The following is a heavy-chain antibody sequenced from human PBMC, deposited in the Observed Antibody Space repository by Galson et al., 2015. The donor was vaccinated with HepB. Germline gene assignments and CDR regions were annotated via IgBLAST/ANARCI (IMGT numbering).Heavy chain of an antibody. CDR2: IIPMFGTA. D-gene: IGHD2-15*01. CDR1: GGTFSSYA. V-gene: IGHV1-69*13. Sequence: SVKVSCKASGGTFSSYAISWVRQAPGQGLEWMGGIIPMFGTANYAQKFQGRVTITADEYMSTVYMELSSLRSEDTAVYYCARVGRGDACDNWGQGTMVTVSS. CDR3: ARVGRGDACDN. J-gene: IGHJ3*02.